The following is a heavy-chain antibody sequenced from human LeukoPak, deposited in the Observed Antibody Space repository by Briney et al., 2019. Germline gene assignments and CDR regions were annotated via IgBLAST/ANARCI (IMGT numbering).Heavy chain of an antibody. CDR1: GFTFRSYA. D-gene: IGHD1-20*01. J-gene: IGHJ6*02. Sequence: QPGGSLRLSCAASGFTFRSYALSWVRQAPGKGLEWVSAISGSGGSTYYADSVKGRFTISRDNSKNTLYLQMNSLRAEDTAVYYCAKVSRAITGTNYYGMDVWGQGTTVTVSS. CDR3: AKVSRAITGTNYYGMDV. V-gene: IGHV3-23*01. CDR2: ISGSGGST.